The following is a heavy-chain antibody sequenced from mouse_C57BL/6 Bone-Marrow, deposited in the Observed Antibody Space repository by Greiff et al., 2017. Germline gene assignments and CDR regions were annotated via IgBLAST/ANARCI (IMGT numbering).Heavy chain of an antibody. V-gene: IGHV3-6*01. Sequence: EVKLQESGPGLVKPSQSLSLTCSVTGYSITSGYYWNWIRQFPGNKLEWMGYISYDGSNNYNPSLKNRISITRDTSKNQLFLKLNSVTTEDTATYYCAWADYWGQGTTLTVSS. CDR1: GYSITSGYY. CDR2: ISYDGSN. CDR3: AWADY. D-gene: IGHD4-1*01. J-gene: IGHJ2*01.